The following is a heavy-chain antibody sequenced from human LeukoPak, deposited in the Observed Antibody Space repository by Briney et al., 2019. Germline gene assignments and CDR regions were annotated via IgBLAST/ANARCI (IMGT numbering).Heavy chain of an antibody. V-gene: IGHV3-30*03. CDR2: TLHDGSNN. Sequence: GGSLRLSCAASGFTFSNYGMHWVRQAPGKGLEWVAVTLHDGSNNYYADSVKGRFTISRDDSNNTLYLQMHSLRAEDTALYFCARDEGAFGGIIVPRDWGQGTLVTVSS. CDR1: GFTFSNYG. J-gene: IGHJ4*02. CDR3: ARDEGAFGGIIVPRD. D-gene: IGHD3-16*02.